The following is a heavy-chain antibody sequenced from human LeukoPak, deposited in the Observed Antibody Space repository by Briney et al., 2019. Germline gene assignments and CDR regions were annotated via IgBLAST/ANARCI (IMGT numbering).Heavy chain of an antibody. J-gene: IGHJ4*02. CDR1: GYTLTGYY. V-gene: IGHV1-2*02. CDR2: INPNSGGT. Sequence: ASVKFSCKASGYTLTGYYMHWVRQAPGQGLEWMGWINPNSGGTNYAQKFQGRVTMTRNTSISTAYMELSSLRSEDTAVYYCARDCSSTSCYDYWGQGTLVTVSS. CDR3: ARDCSSTSCYDY. D-gene: IGHD2-2*01.